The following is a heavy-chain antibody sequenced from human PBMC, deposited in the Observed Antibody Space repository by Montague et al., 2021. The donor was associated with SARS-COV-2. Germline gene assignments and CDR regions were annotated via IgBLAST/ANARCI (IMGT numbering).Heavy chain of an antibody. D-gene: IGHD6-25*01. Sequence: SETLSLTCTVSGGSFSSSSYYWVWVRQSPGKGLEGIVNIHYSGITDYNASLKTRVTISVDTSKNQFSLKLTSVTAADTAVYYCARLAVRVSGAPPTRLPGYMDVWGKGTTVTVSS. CDR2: IHYSGIT. V-gene: IGHV4-39*01. CDR3: ARLAVRVSGAPPTRLPGYMDV. CDR1: GGSFSSSSYY. J-gene: IGHJ6*03.